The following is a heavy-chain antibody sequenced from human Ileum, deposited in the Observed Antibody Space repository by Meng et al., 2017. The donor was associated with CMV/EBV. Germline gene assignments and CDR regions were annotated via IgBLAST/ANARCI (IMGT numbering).Heavy chain of an antibody. J-gene: IGHJ4*02. CDR2: IKADGSEK. V-gene: IGHV3-7*01. CDR1: GFTFDSYW. CDR3: ARDPPPWDVYLDY. D-gene: IGHD1-26*01. Sequence: GESLKISCAASGFTFDSYWMNWVRQAPGKGLEWVANIKADGSEKHYEDSVKGRFTISRDNAKNSLYLQMNSLRGEDTAVYYCARDPPPWDVYLDYWGQGTLVTVSS.